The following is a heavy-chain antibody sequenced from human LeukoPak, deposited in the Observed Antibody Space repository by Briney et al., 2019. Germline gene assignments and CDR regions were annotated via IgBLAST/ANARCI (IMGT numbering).Heavy chain of an antibody. CDR2: IHDNGGS. V-gene: IGHV4-4*07. J-gene: IGHJ4*02. CDR1: GGSLRGYF. Sequence: SDTLSLTCTVSGGSLRGYFWIWIRQPAGKGLEWIGRIHDNGGSNHNPSLKSRVTMALDTFGNQVSLKLTSVTAADTAVYYCARAPSGCGGTCPSDHWGPGTLVTVSS. D-gene: IGHD2-15*01. CDR3: ARAPSGCGGTCPSDH.